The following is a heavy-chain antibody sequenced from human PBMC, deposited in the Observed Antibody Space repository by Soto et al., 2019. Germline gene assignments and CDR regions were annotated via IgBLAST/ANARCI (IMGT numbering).Heavy chain of an antibody. CDR2: INPNSGGT. J-gene: IGHJ6*02. CDR3: ARVDSYYYYSMDV. CDR1: GYTFTGYY. D-gene: IGHD5-12*01. Sequence: ASVKVSCKASGYTFTGYYMHWVRQAPGQGLEWMGWINPNSGGTNYAQKFQGRVTMTRDTSISTAYMELRRLRSDDTAVYYCARVDSYYYYSMDVWGQGTTVTVSS. V-gene: IGHV1-2*02.